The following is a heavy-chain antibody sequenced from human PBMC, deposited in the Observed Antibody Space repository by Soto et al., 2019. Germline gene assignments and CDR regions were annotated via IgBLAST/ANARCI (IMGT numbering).Heavy chain of an antibody. CDR2: INVGNGNT. CDR3: ARQDAFDI. Sequence: QVQLVQSGAEVKNSGASVKVSCKASGYTFSSYDMHWVRQAPGQRLEWMGWINVGNGNTQYSQKFRGRISITRDTSANTFYMELSSLRSEDTAVYYCARQDAFDIWGQGTMVTVSS. CDR1: GYTFSSYD. J-gene: IGHJ3*02. V-gene: IGHV1-3*01.